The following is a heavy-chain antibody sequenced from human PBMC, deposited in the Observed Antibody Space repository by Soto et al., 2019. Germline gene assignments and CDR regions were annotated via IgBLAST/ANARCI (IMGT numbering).Heavy chain of an antibody. D-gene: IGHD1-1*01. CDR1: GYTFTSYD. Sequence: QVQLVQSGAEVTKPGASVKVSCKASGYTFTSYDINWVRQATGQGLEWMGWMSPNSGATGYAQKFQGRVTMTRDTSRSTAYMELSNLRSEDTAISSCARGVDAGVDVWGQGSTVTVSS. CDR3: ARGVDAGVDV. CDR2: MSPNSGAT. V-gene: IGHV1-8*01. J-gene: IGHJ6*02.